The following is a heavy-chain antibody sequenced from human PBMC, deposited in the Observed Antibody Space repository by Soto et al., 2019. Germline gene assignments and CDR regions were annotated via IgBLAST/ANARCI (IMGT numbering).Heavy chain of an antibody. CDR2: FNPILTMS. CDR3: ATGYGSGYRAFDF. Sequence: QVQLVQSGADVKKPGSSVKVSCKASGDTFNFYTINWVRQAPGLGLEWMGRFNPILTMSNYAQKFEGRVRITADKSTSTAYMERSRLRAEDTAMYYCATGYGSGYRAFDFWGQGALVTVSS. D-gene: IGHD3-10*01. CDR1: GDTFNFYT. V-gene: IGHV1-69*02. J-gene: IGHJ4*02.